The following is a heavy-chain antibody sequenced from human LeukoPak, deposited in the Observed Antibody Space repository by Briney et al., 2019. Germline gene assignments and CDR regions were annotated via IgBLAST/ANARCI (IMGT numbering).Heavy chain of an antibody. CDR2: ISSGSSYI. CDR1: GFTFSNYY. V-gene: IGHV3-21*01. CDR3: ATGVRGYNSALDY. D-gene: IGHD6-19*01. Sequence: GGSLRLSCATSGFTFSNYYMNWVRQAPGKGLEWVSSISSGSSYIYYADSLKGRFTISRDNAKNSLYLQMNSLRAEDTAVYYCATGVRGYNSALDYWGQGTLVTVSP. J-gene: IGHJ4*02.